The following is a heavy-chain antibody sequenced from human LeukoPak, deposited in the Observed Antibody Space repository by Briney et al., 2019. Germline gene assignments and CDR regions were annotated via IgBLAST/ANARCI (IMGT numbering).Heavy chain of an antibody. CDR2: IKQDGSEK. CDR3: ARDEYQLLYGEGYYYYYMDV. Sequence: PGGSLRLSCAASGFTFSSYWMSWVRQAPGKGLEWVANIKQDGSEKYYVDSVKGRFTISRDNAKNSLYLQMNSLRAEDTAVYYCARDEYQLLYGEGYYYYYMDVWGKGTTVTVSS. V-gene: IGHV3-7*01. D-gene: IGHD2-2*02. CDR1: GFTFSSYW. J-gene: IGHJ6*03.